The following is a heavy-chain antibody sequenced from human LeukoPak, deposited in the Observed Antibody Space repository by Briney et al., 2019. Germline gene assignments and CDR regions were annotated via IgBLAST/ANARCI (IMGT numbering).Heavy chain of an antibody. J-gene: IGHJ4*02. CDR3: ATFREGDGYNPNYFDY. CDR1: GGSISSGGYY. V-gene: IGHV4-31*03. CDR2: IYYSGST. Sequence: SETLSLTCTVSGGSISSGGYYWSWIRQHPGKGLEWIGYIYYSGSTCYNPSLKSRVTISVDTSKNQFSLKLSSVTAADTAVYYCATFREGDGYNPNYFDYWGQGTLVTVSS. D-gene: IGHD5-24*01.